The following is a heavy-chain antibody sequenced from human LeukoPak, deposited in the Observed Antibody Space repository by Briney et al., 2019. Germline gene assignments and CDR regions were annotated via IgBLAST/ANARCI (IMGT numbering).Heavy chain of an antibody. D-gene: IGHD3-10*01. CDR2: INHSGST. CDR3: ARGRRKLLWFGNWFDP. CDR1: GDSISSGDYY. V-gene: IGHV4-61*10. J-gene: IGHJ5*02. Sequence: SETLSLTCTVSGDSISSGDYYWSWIRQPAGKGLEWIGEINHSGSTNYNPSLKSRVTISVDTSKNQFSLKLSSVTAADTAVYYCARGRRKLLWFGNWFDPWGQGTLVTVSS.